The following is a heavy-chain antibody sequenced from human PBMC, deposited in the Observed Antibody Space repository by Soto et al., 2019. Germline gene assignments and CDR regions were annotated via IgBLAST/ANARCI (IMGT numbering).Heavy chain of an antibody. J-gene: IGHJ2*01. CDR3: ASSYSSSWYGDWYFDL. CDR1: GGTFSSYT. D-gene: IGHD6-13*01. V-gene: IGHV1-69*02. CDR2: IIPILGIA. Sequence: QVQLVQSGAEVKKPGSSVKVSCKASGGTFSSYTISWVRQAPGQGLEWMGRIIPILGIANYAQKFQGRVTITXAKXTXXAYMELSSLRSEDTAVYYCASSYSSSWYGDWYFDLWGRGTLVTVSS.